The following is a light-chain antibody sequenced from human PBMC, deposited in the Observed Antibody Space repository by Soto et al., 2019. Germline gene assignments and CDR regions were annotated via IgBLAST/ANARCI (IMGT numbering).Light chain of an antibody. CDR3: QHYNSYSEA. CDR2: KAS. J-gene: IGKJ1*01. V-gene: IGKV1-5*03. Sequence: DIQLTPSPSTLSASVGDRVTITCPASQTISSWLAWYQQKPGKAPKLLIYKASTLKSGVPSRFSGSGSGTEFTLTISSLQPDDFATYYCQHYNSYSEAFGQGTKVDI. CDR1: QTISSW.